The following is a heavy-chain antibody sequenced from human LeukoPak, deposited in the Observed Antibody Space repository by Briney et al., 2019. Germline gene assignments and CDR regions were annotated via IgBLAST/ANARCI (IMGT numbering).Heavy chain of an antibody. D-gene: IGHD7-27*01. CDR1: GGSISSGDYY. CDR3: ARHPGDRSTPADY. V-gene: IGHV4-39*01. CDR2: IYYTGST. Sequence: KPSETLSLTCTVSGGSISSGDYYWGWIRQPPGKGLEWIGSIYYTGSTYYNPSLKSRVTISVDTSKNQFSLKLYSVTAADTAVYYCARHPGDRSTPADYWGQGTLVTVSS. J-gene: IGHJ4*02.